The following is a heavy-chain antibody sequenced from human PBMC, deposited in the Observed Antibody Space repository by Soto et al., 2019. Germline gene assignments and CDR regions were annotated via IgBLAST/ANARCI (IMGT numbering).Heavy chain of an antibody. CDR1: GGTFSIYT. CDR2: IIPILGIA. J-gene: IGHJ4*02. CDR3: ARHPPLAY. D-gene: IGHD3-3*02. V-gene: IGHV1-69*02. Sequence: QVQLVQSGAEVKKPGSSVKVSCKASGGTFSIYTISWVRQAPGQGLEWMGRIIPILGIANYAQKFQGRVTITVDKSTSTAYMELSSLRSEDTAVYYCARHPPLAYWGQGTLVTVSS.